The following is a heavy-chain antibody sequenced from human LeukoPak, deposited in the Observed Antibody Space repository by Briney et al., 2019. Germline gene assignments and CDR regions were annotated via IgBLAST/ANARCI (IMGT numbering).Heavy chain of an antibody. V-gene: IGHV1-2*02. J-gene: IGHJ5*02. CDR2: INPNSGGT. CDR1: GGTFSSYA. Sequence: ASVKVSCKASGGTFSSYAISWVRQAPGQGLEWMGWINPNSGGTNYAQKFQGRVTMTRDTSISTAYMELSRLRSDDTAVYYCARARKVPAAYNWFDPWGQGTLVTVSS. D-gene: IGHD2-2*01. CDR3: ARARKVPAAYNWFDP.